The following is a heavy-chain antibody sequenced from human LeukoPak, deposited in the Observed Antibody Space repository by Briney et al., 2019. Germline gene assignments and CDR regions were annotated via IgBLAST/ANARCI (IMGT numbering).Heavy chain of an antibody. CDR1: GFNLRDYW. CDR3: VRDPSNSGNWFDL. Sequence: PRGSLRLSCAASGFNLRDYWMHWVRQAPGKGLVWVSRLGTDGTYTNYADSVTGRFTISRDNAKNTLYLQMDSLRAEDTSFYYCVRDPSNSGNWFDLWGQGTLVTVSS. CDR2: LGTDGTYT. V-gene: IGHV3-74*01. D-gene: IGHD4-11*01. J-gene: IGHJ5*02.